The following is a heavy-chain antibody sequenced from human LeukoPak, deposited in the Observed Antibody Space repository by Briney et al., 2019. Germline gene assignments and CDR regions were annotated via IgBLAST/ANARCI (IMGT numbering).Heavy chain of an antibody. CDR2: VDPEDGET. J-gene: IGHJ3*02. D-gene: IGHD3-22*01. V-gene: IGHV1-69-2*01. CDR1: GYIFTSYY. Sequence: ASVKVSCKASGYIFTSYYMHWVQQAPGKGLEWMGLVDPEDGETIYAEKFQGRVTITADTSTDTAYMELSSLRSEDTAVYYCATAQPTYYYDSSGVAFDIWGQGTMVTVSS. CDR3: ATAQPTYYYDSSGVAFDI.